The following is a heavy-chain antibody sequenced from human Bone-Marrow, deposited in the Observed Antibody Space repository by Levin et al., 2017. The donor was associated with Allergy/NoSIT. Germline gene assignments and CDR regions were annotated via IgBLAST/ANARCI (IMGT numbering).Heavy chain of an antibody. CDR2: IIPIFGTA. CDR3: ARDPRDGYNYPSYFDY. V-gene: IGHV1-69*13. CDR1: GGTFSSYA. D-gene: IGHD5-24*01. Sequence: SVKVSCKASGGTFSSYAISWVRQAPGQGLEWMGGIIPIFGTANYAQKFQGRVTITADESTSTAYMELSSLRSEDTAVYYCARDPRDGYNYPSYFDYWGQGTLVTVSS. J-gene: IGHJ4*02.